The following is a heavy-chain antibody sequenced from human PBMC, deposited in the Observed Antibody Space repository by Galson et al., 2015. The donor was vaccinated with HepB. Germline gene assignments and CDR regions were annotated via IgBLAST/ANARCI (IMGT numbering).Heavy chain of an antibody. V-gene: IGHV3-33*01. CDR3: AREQAYGDYRTADF. J-gene: IGHJ4*02. D-gene: IGHD4-17*01. CDR2: TVYGGAEE. CDR1: GFRFISHG. Sequence: SLRLSCAASGFRFISHGMHWVRQDPGKGLEWVAVTVYGGAEEHYADSVKGRFTISRDTFKNTVYLQMNSLRVEDTAVYYCAREQAYGDYRTADFWGQGTLVSVSS.